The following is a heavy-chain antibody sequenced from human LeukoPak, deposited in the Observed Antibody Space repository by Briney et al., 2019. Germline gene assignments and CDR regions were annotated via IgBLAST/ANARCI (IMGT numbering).Heavy chain of an antibody. J-gene: IGHJ5*02. CDR2: IFYSGSA. D-gene: IGHD3-22*01. Sequence: SETLSLTCTVSGDSINSRNYYWAWIRQSPGKGLEWIGSIFYSGSAYYTPSLQRRATISVDTSKNQYSLRLTSVTAADTAVYYCAREERYYYDNRVNWFDPWGQGTLVTVSS. V-gene: IGHV4-39*07. CDR1: GDSINSRNYY. CDR3: AREERYYYDNRVNWFDP.